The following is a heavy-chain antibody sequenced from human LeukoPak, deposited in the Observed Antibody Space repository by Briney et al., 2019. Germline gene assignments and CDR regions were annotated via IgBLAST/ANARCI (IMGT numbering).Heavy chain of an antibody. J-gene: IGHJ2*01. CDR3: AKSPDFDL. Sequence: SETLSLTCTVSGDSISSSSYYWGWIRQPPEKGLEWIGNLYYSGSTNYNPSLKSRVTISVDTSKNQFSLKLSSVTAADTAVYYCAKSPDFDLWGRGTLVTVSS. V-gene: IGHV4-39*07. CDR1: GDSISSSSYY. CDR2: LYYSGST.